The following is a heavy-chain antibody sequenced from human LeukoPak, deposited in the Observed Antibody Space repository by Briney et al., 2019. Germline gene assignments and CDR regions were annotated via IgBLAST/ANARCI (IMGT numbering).Heavy chain of an antibody. D-gene: IGHD2-2*01. J-gene: IGHJ4*02. Sequence: GGSLRLSCAASGFTFSSSGMHWVRQAPGKGLEWVAIISFDGSKKYYADSVKGRFTISRDNSKSTLYLEMNSLRVEDAAVYYCTKVRSGSSNWALRIFDNWGQGALVTVSS. CDR2: ISFDGSKK. CDR1: GFTFSSSG. V-gene: IGHV3-30*18. CDR3: TKVRSGSSNWALRIFDN.